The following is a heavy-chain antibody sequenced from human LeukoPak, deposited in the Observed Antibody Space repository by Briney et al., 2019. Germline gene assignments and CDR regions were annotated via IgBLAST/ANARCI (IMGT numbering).Heavy chain of an antibody. V-gene: IGHV3-15*01. D-gene: IGHD3-22*01. CDR2: IKSKTDGGTR. Sequence: GGSLRLSCGASGFTFSNAWMTWVRQAPGKGLEWVGHIKSKTDGGTRDYAAPVKGRFTISRDDSKDTLYLQMNSLKTEDTAVYYCPTETDSSGYYDALDIWGPGTMVTVSS. J-gene: IGHJ3*02. CDR3: PTETDSSGYYDALDI. CDR1: GFTFSNAW.